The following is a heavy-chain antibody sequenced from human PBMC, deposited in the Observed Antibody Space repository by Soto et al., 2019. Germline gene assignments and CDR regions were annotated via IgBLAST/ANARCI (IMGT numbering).Heavy chain of an antibody. Sequence: SETLSLTCAVSGGSISSGGYSWSWIRQPPGKGLEWIGSIYYNGSTYYNPSLKSRVTISVDTSKNQFSLKLSSVTAADTAVYYCARSSNIVLLWFGETKSNWFDPWGQGTLVTVSS. V-gene: IGHV4-30-2*03. CDR1: GGSISSGGYS. CDR3: ARSSNIVLLWFGETKSNWFDP. J-gene: IGHJ5*02. CDR2: IYYNGST. D-gene: IGHD3-10*01.